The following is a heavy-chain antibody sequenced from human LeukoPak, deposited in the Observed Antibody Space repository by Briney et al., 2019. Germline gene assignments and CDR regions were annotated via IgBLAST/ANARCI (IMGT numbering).Heavy chain of an antibody. V-gene: IGHV3-23*01. CDR3: AKDMAERRFYDSSGFDY. Sequence: GGSLRLSCAASGFTFSNYAMSWVRQAPGKGLEWVSGLSGSGHSTYYADSVKGRFTISRDNSRNTLHLQMNSLRAENTAVYYCAKDMAERRFYDSSGFDYWGQGTLVTVSS. CDR1: GFTFSNYA. D-gene: IGHD3-22*01. J-gene: IGHJ4*02. CDR2: LSGSGHST.